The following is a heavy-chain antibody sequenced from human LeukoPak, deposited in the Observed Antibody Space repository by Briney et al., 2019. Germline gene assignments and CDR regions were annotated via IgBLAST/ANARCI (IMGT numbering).Heavy chain of an antibody. CDR1: GGSISSSSYY. Sequence: SETLSLTCTVSGGSISSSSYYWGWIRQPPGKGLEWIGSIHYSGSTYYNPSLKSRVTISVDTSKNQFSLKLSSVTAADTAVYYCAREEPGYYYDSSGCLDYWGQGTLVTVSS. CDR2: IHYSGST. J-gene: IGHJ4*02. D-gene: IGHD3-22*01. V-gene: IGHV4-39*02. CDR3: AREEPGYYYDSSGCLDY.